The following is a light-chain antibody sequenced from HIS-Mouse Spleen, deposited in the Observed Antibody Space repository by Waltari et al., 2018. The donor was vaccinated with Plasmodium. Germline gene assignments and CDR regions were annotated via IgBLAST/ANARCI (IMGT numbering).Light chain of an antibody. CDR3: CSYAGSSTPWV. CDR1: SSDVGRYNL. J-gene: IGLJ3*02. CDR2: EGS. V-gene: IGLV2-23*01. Sequence: QSALTQPASVSGSPGQSITISCTGTSSDVGRYNLVSWYQQHPGKAPQLMIYEGSKRPSGVSNRFSGSKSGNTASLTISGLQAEDEADYYCCSYAGSSTPWVFGGGTKLTVL.